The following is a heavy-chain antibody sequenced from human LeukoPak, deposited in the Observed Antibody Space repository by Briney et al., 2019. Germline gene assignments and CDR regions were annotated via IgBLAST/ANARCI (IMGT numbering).Heavy chain of an antibody. D-gene: IGHD2-2*01. J-gene: IGHJ5*02. CDR2: IYHSGST. CDR1: GYSISSGYY. Sequence: PSETLSLTCAVSGYSISSGYYWGWIRQPPGKGLEWIGSIYHSGSTYYNPSLKSRVTISVDTSKNQFSLKLSSVTAVDTAVYYCARHPGPAAYNWFDPWGQGTLVTVSS. V-gene: IGHV4-38-2*01. CDR3: ARHPGPAAYNWFDP.